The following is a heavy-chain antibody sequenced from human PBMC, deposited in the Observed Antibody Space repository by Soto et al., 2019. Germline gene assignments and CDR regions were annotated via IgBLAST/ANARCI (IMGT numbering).Heavy chain of an antibody. D-gene: IGHD1-26*01. CDR3: ARDDSGFSGSHYIDYFNY. CDR1: GYTFTSYY. Sequence: ASVKVSCKASGYTFTSYYMHWVRQAPGQGLEWMGIINPSGGSTSCAQKFQGRVTFTRDTSAGTVYMQLSSLTSEDTAVYYCARDDSGFSGSHYIDYFNYWGQGALVTVSS. J-gene: IGHJ4*02. CDR2: INPSGGST. V-gene: IGHV1-46*01.